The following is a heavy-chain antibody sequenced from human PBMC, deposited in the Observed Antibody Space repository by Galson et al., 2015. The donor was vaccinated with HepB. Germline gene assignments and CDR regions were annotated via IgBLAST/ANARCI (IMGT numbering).Heavy chain of an antibody. V-gene: IGHV3-7*03. CDR3: AREPSIAVAGTDY. J-gene: IGHJ4*02. CDR2: IKQDGSEK. D-gene: IGHD6-19*01. Sequence: SLRLSCAASGFTFSSYWMSWVRQAPGKGLEWVANIKQDGSEKYYVDSVKGRFTISRDNAKNSLYLQMNSLRAEDTAVYYCAREPSIAVAGTDYWGQGTLVTVSS. CDR1: GFTFSSYW.